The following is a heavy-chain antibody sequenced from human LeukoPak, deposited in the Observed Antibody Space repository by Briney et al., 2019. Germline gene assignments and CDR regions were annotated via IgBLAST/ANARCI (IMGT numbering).Heavy chain of an antibody. CDR3: ARDPEPTTVVTGGLLGYYYYGMDV. V-gene: IGHV1-8*01. CDR1: GYTFTSYD. Sequence: GASVKVSCKASGYTFTSYDINWVRQATGQGLEWMGWMNPNSGNTGYAQKFQGRVTMTRNTSISTAYMELSSLRSEDTAGYYCARDPEPTTVVTGGLLGYYYYGMDVWGQGTTVTVSS. J-gene: IGHJ6*02. D-gene: IGHD4-23*01. CDR2: MNPNSGNT.